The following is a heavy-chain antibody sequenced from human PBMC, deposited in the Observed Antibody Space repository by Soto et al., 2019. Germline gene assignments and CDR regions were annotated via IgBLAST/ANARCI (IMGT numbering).Heavy chain of an antibody. V-gene: IGHV1-18*01. CDR1: GYTFTSYG. CDR2: ISVYNGNT. CDR3: ARSAIGDPNWFDP. D-gene: IGHD4-17*01. J-gene: IGHJ5*02. Sequence: QVQLVQSGAEVKKPGASVKVSCKASGYTFTSYGISWVRQAPGQGLEWMGWISVYNGNTNYAQKLQGGVTMTTHTSTSTAYMEPRSLRSDATAVYFCARSAIGDPNWFDPWGQGTLVTVSS.